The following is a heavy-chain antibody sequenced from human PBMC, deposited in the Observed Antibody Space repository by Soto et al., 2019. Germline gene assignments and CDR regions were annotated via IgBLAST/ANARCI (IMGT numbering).Heavy chain of an antibody. V-gene: IGHV3-23*01. Sequence: VXSLGLSGASCGFEFSPYAITWFRHAPVKRLTCVSVISGSGGSSYYADSVKGRFTISRDNSKNTLFLQMNGLRAEDTAVYYCAKVTKRAAAGRYEYYKYGMDVWGEGTTVTVSS. CDR1: GFEFSPYA. D-gene: IGHD6-13*01. J-gene: IGHJ6*04. CDR3: AKVTKRAAAGRYEYYKYGMDV. CDR2: ISGSGGSS.